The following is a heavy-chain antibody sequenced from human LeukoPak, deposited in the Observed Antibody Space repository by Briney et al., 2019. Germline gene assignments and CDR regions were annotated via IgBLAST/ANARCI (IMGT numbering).Heavy chain of an antibody. V-gene: IGHV1-2*02. J-gene: IGHJ4*02. Sequence: ASVKVSCKASGYTFTGYYMHWVRQAPGQGLEWMGWINPNSGGTNYAQKFQGRVTMTRDTSIDTDYMELTSLISDDTAVYYCARDPLDGNFYFDYWGQGTLVTVAS. CDR2: INPNSGGT. D-gene: IGHD5-24*01. CDR1: GYTFTGYY. CDR3: ARDPLDGNFYFDY.